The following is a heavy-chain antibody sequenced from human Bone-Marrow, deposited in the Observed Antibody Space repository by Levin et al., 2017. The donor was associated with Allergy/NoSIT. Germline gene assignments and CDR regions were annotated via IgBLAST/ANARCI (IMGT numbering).Heavy chain of an antibody. CDR3: ARVGSDLYDL. J-gene: IGHJ4*02. CDR2: IVPNTGDT. CDR1: GYSFTDHY. V-gene: IGHV1-2*02. D-gene: IGHD2/OR15-2a*01. Sequence: GASVKVSCKASGYSFTDHYIHWVRQAPGQGLQWMGWIVPNTGDTNSAQTFKGRVTMTRDTSINTAYMELSRLTSDDTAVYFCARVGSDLYDLWGQGTLVTVSS.